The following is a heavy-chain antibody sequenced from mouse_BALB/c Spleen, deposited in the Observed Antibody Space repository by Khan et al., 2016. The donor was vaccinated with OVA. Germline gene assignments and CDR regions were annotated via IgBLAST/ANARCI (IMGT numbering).Heavy chain of an antibody. V-gene: IGHV1-18*01. D-gene: IGHD1-1*01. Sequence: VQLQQSGPELVKPGASVKIPCKASGYTFTDYNMDWVKQSPGQSLEWIGDINPNNGYTVYNQTFTGKATLTVAKSSSPAYLDLRSLTSEDTAVYYCARGVYGSRGAWFAYWGQGTLVTVSA. CDR1: GYTFTDYN. CDR2: INPNNGYT. J-gene: IGHJ3*01. CDR3: ARGVYGSRGAWFAY.